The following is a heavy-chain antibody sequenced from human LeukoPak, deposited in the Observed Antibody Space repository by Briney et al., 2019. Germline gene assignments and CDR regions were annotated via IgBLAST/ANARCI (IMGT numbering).Heavy chain of an antibody. D-gene: IGHD3-22*01. CDR3: ASPPKSQYYDSSGYYYYFDY. CDR1: GGTFSSYA. Sequence: SVKVSCKASGGTFSSYAISWVRQAPGQGLEWMGGIIPIFGTANYAQKFQVRVTIAADESTSTAYMELSSLRSEDTAVYYCASPPKSQYYDSSGYYYYFDYWGQGTLVTVSS. J-gene: IGHJ4*02. CDR2: IIPIFGTA. V-gene: IGHV1-69*01.